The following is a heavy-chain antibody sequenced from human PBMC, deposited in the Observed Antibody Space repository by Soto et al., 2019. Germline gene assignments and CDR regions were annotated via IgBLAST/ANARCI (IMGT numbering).Heavy chain of an antibody. CDR1: GFTFSSYG. V-gene: IGHV3-30*18. CDR2: ISYDGSNK. Sequence: PGGSLRLSCAASGFTFSSYGMHWVRQAPGKGLEWVAVISYDGSNKYYADSVKGRFTISRDNSKNTLYLQMNSLRAEDTAVYYCSKDLSPSYGDYLIDYWAQGNLVPVSS. J-gene: IGHJ4*01. D-gene: IGHD4-17*01. CDR3: SKDLSPSYGDYLIDY.